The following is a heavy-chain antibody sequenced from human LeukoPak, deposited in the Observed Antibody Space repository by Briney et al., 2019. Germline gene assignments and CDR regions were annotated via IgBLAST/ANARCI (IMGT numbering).Heavy chain of an antibody. CDR2: ISAYNGNT. D-gene: IGHD2-2*01. Sequence: ASVKVSCKASGYTFTSYGISWVRQAPGQGLEWMGWISAYNGNTNYAQKLQGRVTMTTDTSTSTAYMELRSLRSDDTAVYYCARVKGYCSSTSCLGTGENYYYYMDVWGKGTTVTVSS. V-gene: IGHV1-18*01. CDR1: GYTFTSYG. J-gene: IGHJ6*03. CDR3: ARVKGYCSSTSCLGTGENYYYYMDV.